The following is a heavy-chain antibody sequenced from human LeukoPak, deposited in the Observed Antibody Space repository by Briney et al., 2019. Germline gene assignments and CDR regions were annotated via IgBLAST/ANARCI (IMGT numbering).Heavy chain of an antibody. D-gene: IGHD3-22*01. CDR3: AHSSYYDSSGYYIPYYFDY. J-gene: IGHJ4*02. CDR2: IYWNDDK. V-gene: IGHV2-5*01. Sequence: SGPTLVNPTHTLTLTCPFFGFSLSTSGVGVGWIRPPPGKALEWLALIYWNDDKCYSPSLKGRPTITKNTTKTHVVLTITNMDPVDTATYYWAHSSYYDSSGYYIPYYFDYWGQGTLVTVSS. CDR1: GFSLSTSGVG.